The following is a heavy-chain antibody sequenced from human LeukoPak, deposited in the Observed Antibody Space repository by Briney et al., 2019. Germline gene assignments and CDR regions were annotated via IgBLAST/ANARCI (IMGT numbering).Heavy chain of an antibody. CDR2: INSDGSST. J-gene: IGHJ4*02. Sequence: PGGSLRLSCAASEFTFSSYWMHWVRQAPGKGLVWVSRINSDGSSTSYADSVKGRFTISRDNAKNTLYLQMNSLKTEDTAVYYCTTPIGGGYYSDYWGQGTLVTVSS. CDR1: EFTFSSYW. V-gene: IGHV3-74*01. CDR3: TTPIGGGYYSDY. D-gene: IGHD3-3*01.